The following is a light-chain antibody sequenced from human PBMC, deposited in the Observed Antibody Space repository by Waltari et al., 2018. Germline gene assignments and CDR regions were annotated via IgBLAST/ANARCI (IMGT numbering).Light chain of an antibody. J-gene: IGLJ1*01. CDR3: SSYSSTSTVV. CDR2: EVT. V-gene: IGLV2-14*01. Sequence: QSALTQPASVSGSPGQSITISCTGTSSDVGGYNFVSWYQQHPGKAPKLIIYEVTVRPSGISDRFSASKSGNTASLTISGLQAGDEADYYCSSYSSTSTVVFGIGTEVTVL. CDR1: SSDVGGYNF.